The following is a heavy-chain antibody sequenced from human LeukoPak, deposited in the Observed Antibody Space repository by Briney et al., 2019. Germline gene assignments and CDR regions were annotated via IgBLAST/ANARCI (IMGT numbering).Heavy chain of an antibody. CDR3: ARDNTDLPGLGDAFDI. D-gene: IGHD5-18*01. J-gene: IGHJ3*02. Sequence: PSETLSLTCTVSGGSISSYYWSWIRQPPGKGLEWIGYIYYSGSTNYNPSLKSRVTISVDTSKNQFSLKLSSMTAADTAVYYCARDNTDLPGLGDAFDIWGQGTMVTVSS. CDR1: GGSISSYY. CDR2: IYYSGST. V-gene: IGHV4-59*01.